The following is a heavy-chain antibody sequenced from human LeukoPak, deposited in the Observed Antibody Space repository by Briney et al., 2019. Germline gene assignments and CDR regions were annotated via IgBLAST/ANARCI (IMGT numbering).Heavy chain of an antibody. CDR2: ITTDSKTK. V-gene: IGHV3-48*04. CDR1: GFTFNDYS. D-gene: IGHD3-9*01. Sequence: GGSLRLSCAASGFTFNDYSMNWVRQAPGKGLEYISYITTDSKTKYYADSVKGRFTISRDNAKSLLYLQMNSLRAEDTAVYYCAREGHIYDILTGYYPGAFDIWGQGTMVTVSS. CDR3: AREGHIYDILTGYYPGAFDI. J-gene: IGHJ3*02.